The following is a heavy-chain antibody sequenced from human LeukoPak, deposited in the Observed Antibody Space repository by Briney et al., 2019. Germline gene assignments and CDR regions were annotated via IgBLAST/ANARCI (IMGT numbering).Heavy chain of an antibody. Sequence: ESLKIYCRHPRGHFTTYQICWVLHLPGQGLEYMGRIDPSDSYTNYSPSFQGHVTISADKSISAAYLQWSSLKASDTAMYYCARLERANSGMDVWGQRPTVTVPS. V-gene: IGHV5-10-1*01. CDR1: RGHFTTYQ. CDR2: IDPSDSYT. CDR3: ARLERANSGMDV. J-gene: IGHJ6*02.